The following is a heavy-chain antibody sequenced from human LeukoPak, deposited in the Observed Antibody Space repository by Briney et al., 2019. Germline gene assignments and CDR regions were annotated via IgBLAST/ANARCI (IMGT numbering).Heavy chain of an antibody. Sequence: SETLSLTCTVSGGSISSSSYYWGWIRQPPGKGLEWIGSIYYSGSTYYNPSLKSRVTMSVDTSKNQFSLKLSSVTAADTAVYYCARETARRGYSYGYFDYWGQGTLVTVSS. CDR2: IYYSGST. V-gene: IGHV4-39*07. CDR3: ARETARRGYSYGYFDY. J-gene: IGHJ4*02. CDR1: GGSISSSSYY. D-gene: IGHD5-18*01.